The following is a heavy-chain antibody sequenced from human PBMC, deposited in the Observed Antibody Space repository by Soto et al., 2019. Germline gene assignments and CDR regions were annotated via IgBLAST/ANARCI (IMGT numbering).Heavy chain of an antibody. CDR3: ARGRYTRYYGMDV. J-gene: IGHJ6*02. CDR1: GFTFSSYG. D-gene: IGHD5-12*01. V-gene: IGHV3-33*01. CDR2: IWYDGSNK. Sequence: GGSLRLSCAASGFTFSSYGMHWVRQAPGKGLEWVAVIWYDGSNKYYADSVKGRFTISRDNSKNTLYLQMNSLRAEDTAVYYCARGRYTRYYGMDVWGQGTTVTVSS.